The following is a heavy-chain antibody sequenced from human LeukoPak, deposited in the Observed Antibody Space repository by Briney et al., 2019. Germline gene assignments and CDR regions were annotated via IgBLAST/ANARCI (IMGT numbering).Heavy chain of an antibody. CDR1: GFTFSYYS. D-gene: IGHD6-19*01. Sequence: GGSLRLSCAASGFTFSYYSMKWVRQAPGKGLEWVSAISGSGSNTYYADSVKGRSTISRDNSKNTLYLQMNSLSAEDTVVYYCAKDCGQWLVETWGQGTLVTVSS. CDR3: AKDCGQWLVET. CDR2: ISGSGSNT. J-gene: IGHJ5*02. V-gene: IGHV3-23*01.